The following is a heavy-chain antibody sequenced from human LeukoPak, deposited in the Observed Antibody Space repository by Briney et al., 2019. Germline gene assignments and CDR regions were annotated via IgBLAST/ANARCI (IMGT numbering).Heavy chain of an antibody. J-gene: IGHJ4*02. D-gene: IGHD4-23*01. Sequence: ERSLRLSCAASGFTFSSYAMHWVRQAPGKGLEWVAVISYDGSNKYYADSVKGRFTISRDNSKNTLYLQMNSLRAEDTAVYYCARDRGLTTVVRFPGDDWGQGTLVTVSS. CDR1: GFTFSSYA. CDR2: ISYDGSNK. CDR3: ARDRGLTTVVRFPGDD. V-gene: IGHV3-30-3*01.